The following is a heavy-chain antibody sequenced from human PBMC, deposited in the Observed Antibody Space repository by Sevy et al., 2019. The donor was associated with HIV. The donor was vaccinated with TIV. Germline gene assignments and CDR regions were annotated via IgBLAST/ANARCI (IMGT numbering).Heavy chain of an antibody. D-gene: IGHD3-22*01. J-gene: IGHJ4*02. CDR1: GFTFSSYA. CDR2: ISGSGGST. Sequence: GGSLRLSCAASGFTFSSYAMSWVRQAPGKGLEWVSAISGSGGSTYYADSVKGRFTISRDNSKNTLYLQMNSLRAEDKAVYYCAKVFGYYYDSSGDIDYWGQGTLVTVSS. V-gene: IGHV3-23*01. CDR3: AKVFGYYYDSSGDIDY.